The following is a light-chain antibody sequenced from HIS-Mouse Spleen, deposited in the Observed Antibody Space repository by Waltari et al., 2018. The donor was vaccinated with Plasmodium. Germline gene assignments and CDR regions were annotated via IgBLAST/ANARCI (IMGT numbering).Light chain of an antibody. V-gene: IGKV3-15*01. J-gene: IGKJ1*01. CDR3: QQYNNWPAWT. CDR1: QRVGSN. Sequence: EIVMTQSPATRSVSPGERATLSCRARQRVGSNLAWSQQKPGQAPRLRSYGASTRATGIPARFSGSGSGKEFTLTISSLQSEDFAVYYCQQYNNWPAWTFGQGTKVEIK. CDR2: GAS.